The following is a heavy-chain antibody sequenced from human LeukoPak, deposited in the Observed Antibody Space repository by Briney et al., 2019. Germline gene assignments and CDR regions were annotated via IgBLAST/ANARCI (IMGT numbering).Heavy chain of an antibody. CDR3: ARDMPYSSGLNDAFDI. CDR1: GGSINSYY. CDR2: IYTSGST. J-gene: IGHJ3*02. V-gene: IGHV4-4*07. D-gene: IGHD6-25*01. Sequence: SETLSLTCTVSGGSINSYYWSWIRQPAGKGLEWIGRIYTSGSTNYNPSLKSRVTMSVDTSKNQFSLKLSSVTAADTAVYYCARDMPYSSGLNDAFDIWGQGTMVTVSS.